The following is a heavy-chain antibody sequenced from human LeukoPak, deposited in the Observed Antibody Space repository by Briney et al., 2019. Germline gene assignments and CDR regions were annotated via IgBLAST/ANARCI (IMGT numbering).Heavy chain of an antibody. Sequence: ASVKVSCKASGGTFSSYAISWVRQAPGQGLEWMGRINPNSGGTNYAQKFQGRVTMTRDTSISTAYMELSRLRSDDAAVYYCARERYCSGGSCRKHFDYWGQGTLVTVSS. CDR1: GGTFSSYA. V-gene: IGHV1-2*06. CDR2: INPNSGGT. D-gene: IGHD2-15*01. CDR3: ARERYCSGGSCRKHFDY. J-gene: IGHJ4*02.